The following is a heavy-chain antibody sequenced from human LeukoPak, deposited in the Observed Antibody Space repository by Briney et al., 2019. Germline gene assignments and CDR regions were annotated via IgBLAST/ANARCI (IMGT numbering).Heavy chain of an antibody. J-gene: IGHJ3*02. Sequence: GGSLRLSCAASVVTFCTVWMSSVRQAPGKGLEWVGRIKRKTDGGTTDYAAPVKGRFTISRDDSKNTLYLQMNSLKTENTALYYCSTRIYHSVTGPPDAFDIWGQGTMVTVSS. D-gene: IGHD3-9*01. CDR2: IKRKTDGGTT. CDR1: VVTFCTVW. V-gene: IGHV3-15*01. CDR3: STRIYHSVTGPPDAFDI.